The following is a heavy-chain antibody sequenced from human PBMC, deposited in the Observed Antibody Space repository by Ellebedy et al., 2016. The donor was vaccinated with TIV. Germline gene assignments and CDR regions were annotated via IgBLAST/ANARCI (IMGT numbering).Heavy chain of an antibody. CDR3: ASNPTELLLAFDI. J-gene: IGHJ3*02. V-gene: IGHV3-9*01. Sequence: PGGSLRLSCAASGFTFDDYGMHWVRHAPGKGLEWVSGISWNSGKIGYADSVKGRFTISRDNAKNSLYLQMNSLRAEDTAVYYCASNPTELLLAFDIWGQGTMVTVSS. D-gene: IGHD1-7*01. CDR2: ISWNSGKI. CDR1: GFTFDDYG.